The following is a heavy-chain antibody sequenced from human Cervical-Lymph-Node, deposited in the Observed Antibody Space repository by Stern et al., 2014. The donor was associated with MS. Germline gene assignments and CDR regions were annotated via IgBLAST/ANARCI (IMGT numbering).Heavy chain of an antibody. J-gene: IGHJ4*02. CDR1: GFTFSSYG. Sequence: MQLVESGGGVVKPGRSLRLSCAASGFTFSSYGMHWVRQAPGKGLEWVAGMWYDGSNKYYADTVKGRFPITSDNSKNTLSLQMNSLRAEDTAVYYCARYCRLRYFDYWGQGTLVTVSS. D-gene: IGHD3-9*01. CDR3: ARYCRLRYFDY. CDR2: MWYDGSNK. V-gene: IGHV3-33*01.